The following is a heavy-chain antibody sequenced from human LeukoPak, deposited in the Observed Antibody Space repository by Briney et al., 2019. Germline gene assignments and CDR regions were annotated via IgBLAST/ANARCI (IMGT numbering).Heavy chain of an antibody. CDR2: IYTSGNN. V-gene: IGHV4-4*07. D-gene: IGHD3-16*01. CDR1: GGSIRSYH. CDR3: ASLGSGRFFDL. J-gene: IGHJ2*01. Sequence: PSETLSLTCTVSGGSIRSYHWSWIRQPAGKGLEWVGLIYTSGNNKYNSSLKSRVSMSVDTSKNQFSLKLRSVTAADTAVYFCASLGSGRFFDLWGRGTLVTVSS.